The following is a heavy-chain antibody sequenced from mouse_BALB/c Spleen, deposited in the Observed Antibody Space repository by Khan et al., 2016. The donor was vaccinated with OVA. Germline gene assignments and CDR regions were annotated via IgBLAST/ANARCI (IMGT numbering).Heavy chain of an antibody. CDR2: ISSGGSYT. Sequence: EVELVESGGGLVKPGGSLKLSCVASGITFSRYSMSWVRQTPEKRLEWVASISSGGSYTYYPDSVKGRFTLSRDNAENTLYLQMSSLRSADTAIYYLARHEDYYGSRPYFDYWGQGTTLTVSS. CDR3: ARHEDYYGSRPYFDY. V-gene: IGHV5-9-3*01. CDR1: GITFSRYS. J-gene: IGHJ2*01. D-gene: IGHD1-1*01.